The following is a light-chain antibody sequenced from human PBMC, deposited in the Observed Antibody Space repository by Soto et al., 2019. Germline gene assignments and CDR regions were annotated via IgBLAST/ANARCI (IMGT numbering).Light chain of an antibody. J-gene: IGKJ2*01. Sequence: DIQMTQSPSSLSASGRDSVTITCRASQSSSGYLSWYYQRPGKAPQLLISAASSLQSGVPSRVSGSGSGTEFTLPIRSLQPEHSATYYCRQTSTVAYPFGQPEKLEVK. V-gene: IGKV1-39*01. CDR3: RQTSTVAYP. CDR2: AAS. CDR1: QSSSGY.